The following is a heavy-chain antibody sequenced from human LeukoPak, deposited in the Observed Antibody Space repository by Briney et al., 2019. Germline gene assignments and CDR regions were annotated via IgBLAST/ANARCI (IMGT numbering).Heavy chain of an antibody. J-gene: IGHJ3*02. Sequence: SVKVSCKASGGSFSAFAFSWVRQAPGQGLEWMGGIIPIFGTANYAQKFQGRVTITADKSTSTAYMELSSLRSEDTAVYYCARGAPDAFDIWGQGTMVTVSS. CDR3: ARGAPDAFDI. CDR2: IIPIFGTA. V-gene: IGHV1-69*06. CDR1: GGSFSAFA.